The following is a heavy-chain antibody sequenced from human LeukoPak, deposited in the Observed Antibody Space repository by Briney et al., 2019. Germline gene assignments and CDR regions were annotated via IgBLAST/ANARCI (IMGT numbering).Heavy chain of an antibody. CDR2: ISGSGGST. V-gene: IGHV3-23*01. CDR3: AKDGSSGDYYYFDY. Sequence: GGSLRLSCAASGFSFSSYAMSWVCQAPGKGLEWVSAISGSGGSTFYADSVKGRFTISRDNSKNTLYLQMNSLRAEDTAVYYCAKDGSSGDYYYFDYWGQGSLVTVSS. J-gene: IGHJ4*02. CDR1: GFSFSSYA. D-gene: IGHD3-22*01.